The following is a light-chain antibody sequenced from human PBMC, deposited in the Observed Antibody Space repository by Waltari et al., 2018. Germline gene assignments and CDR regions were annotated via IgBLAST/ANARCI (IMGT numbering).Light chain of an antibody. CDR3: QQYDTYPLT. V-gene: IGKV1-5*03. CDR2: RGS. Sequence: DIQMTHSPSTLSAFVGERVTITCRASQRINRWVAWYQQKPGQVPKFLIYRGSTLQTGVPSRFSGSGSGTEFNLTISSLQPDDSATYHCQQYDTYPLTFGGGTKVEIK. CDR1: QRINRW. J-gene: IGKJ4*01.